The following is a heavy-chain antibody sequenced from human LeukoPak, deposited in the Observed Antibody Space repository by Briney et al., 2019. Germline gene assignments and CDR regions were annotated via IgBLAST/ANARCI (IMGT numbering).Heavy chain of an antibody. V-gene: IGHV3-7*01. D-gene: IGHD4-23*01. Sequence: PGGSLRLSCAASGFTFSNYWMTWVRQAPGKGLEWVANIKLDGSEKYYVDSVKGRLTISRDNAKNSVFLQMNSLRAEDTAVYYCARSLDYGGHCFFDYWGQGILITVSS. CDR1: GFTFSNYW. CDR2: IKLDGSEK. J-gene: IGHJ4*02. CDR3: ARSLDYGGHCFFDY.